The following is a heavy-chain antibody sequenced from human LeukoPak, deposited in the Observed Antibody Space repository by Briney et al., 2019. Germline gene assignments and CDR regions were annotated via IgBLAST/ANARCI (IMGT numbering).Heavy chain of an antibody. CDR3: ARGPRYDFWSGPWDV. V-gene: IGHV1-69*06. J-gene: IGHJ6*04. CDR1: GGTFSSYA. D-gene: IGHD3-3*01. Sequence: GASVKVSCKASGGTFSSYAISWVRQAPGQGLEWMGGIIPIFGTANYAQKFQGRVTVTADKSTSTAYVELSSLRSEDTAVYYCARGPRYDFWSGPWDVWGKGTTVSISA. CDR2: IIPIFGTA.